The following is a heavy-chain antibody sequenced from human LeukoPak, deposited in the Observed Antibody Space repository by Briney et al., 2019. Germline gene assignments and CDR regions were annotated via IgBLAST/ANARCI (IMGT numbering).Heavy chain of an antibody. V-gene: IGHV4-59*08. CDR3: ARHRVRGVIIKVRAFDI. CDR2: IYYSGST. CDR1: GGSISSYY. J-gene: IGHJ3*02. Sequence: PSETLSLTCSISGGSISSYYWSWIRQPPGKGLEWIGYIYYSGSTKYNPSLKSRVTISVDTSKNQFSLKLSSVTAADTAVYYCARHRVRGVIIKVRAFDIWGQGTMVTVSS. D-gene: IGHD3-10*01.